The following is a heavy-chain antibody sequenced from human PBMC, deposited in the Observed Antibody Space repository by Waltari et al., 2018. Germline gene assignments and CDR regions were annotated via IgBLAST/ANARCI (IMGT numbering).Heavy chain of an antibody. CDR3: ARDLDGSGSYSPFDY. Sequence: QVQLVQSGAEVKKPGASVKVSCKASGYTFTGYYMHWVRQAPGQGLEWMGWINPNSGGTNYAQKVQGGVTITRDTSISTAYMELSRLRSDDTAVYYCARDLDGSGSYSPFDYWGQGTLVTVSS. J-gene: IGHJ4*02. CDR1: GYTFTGYY. D-gene: IGHD3-10*01. CDR2: INPNSGGT. V-gene: IGHV1-2*02.